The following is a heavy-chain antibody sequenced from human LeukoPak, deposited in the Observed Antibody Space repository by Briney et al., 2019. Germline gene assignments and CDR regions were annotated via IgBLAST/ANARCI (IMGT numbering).Heavy chain of an antibody. CDR2: VTYDGSRE. D-gene: IGHD5-24*01. V-gene: IGHV3-30*03. Sequence: GRSLRLSCAGPGFSFDNYAIHWVRQALGKGLDWVAGVTYDGSREFYADSVKGRFTISRDNSRNTLYLQMNSLTDEDTALYYCATDGYDFDHWGQGTLVIVSS. CDR3: ATDGYDFDH. CDR1: GFSFDNYA. J-gene: IGHJ4*02.